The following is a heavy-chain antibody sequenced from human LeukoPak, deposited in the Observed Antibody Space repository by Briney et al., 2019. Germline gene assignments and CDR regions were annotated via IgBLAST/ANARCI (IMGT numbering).Heavy chain of an antibody. V-gene: IGHV3-23*01. D-gene: IGHD5-18*01. J-gene: IGHJ4*02. CDR2: ISGSGGST. CDR3: AKGNGYSYGRYYFGY. Sequence: PGGSLRLSCAASGFTFSSYAMSWVRQAPGKGLEWVSAISGSGGSTYYADSVKGRFTISRDNSKNTLYLQMNSLRAEDTAVYYCAKGNGYSYGRYYFGYWGQGTLVTVSS. CDR1: GFTFSSYA.